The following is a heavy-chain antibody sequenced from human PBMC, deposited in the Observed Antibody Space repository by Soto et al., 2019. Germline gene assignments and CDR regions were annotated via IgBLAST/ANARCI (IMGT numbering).Heavy chain of an antibody. CDR3: ATHPPSAASGDVFDI. V-gene: IGHV1-24*01. CDR2: FDPEDGET. CDR1: GYTLTELS. J-gene: IGHJ3*02. D-gene: IGHD6-25*01. Sequence: ASVKVSCKVSGYTLTELSMHWVRQAPGKGLEWMGGFDPEDGETIYAQKFQGRVTMTEDTSTDTAYMELSSLRSEDTAVYYCATHPPSAASGDVFDIWGQGTMVTVSS.